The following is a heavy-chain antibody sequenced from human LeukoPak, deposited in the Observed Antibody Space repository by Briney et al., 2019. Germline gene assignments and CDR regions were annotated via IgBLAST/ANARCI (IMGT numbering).Heavy chain of an antibody. V-gene: IGHV1-8*01. D-gene: IGHD6-13*01. CDR2: XNPNSGNT. J-gene: IGHJ4*02. Sequence: XNPNSGNTGYAQKFQGRVTMTRNTSISTAYMELSSLRSEDTAVYYCARGTGYSSSYSPVDYWGQGTLVTVSS. CDR3: ARGTGYSSSYSPVDY.